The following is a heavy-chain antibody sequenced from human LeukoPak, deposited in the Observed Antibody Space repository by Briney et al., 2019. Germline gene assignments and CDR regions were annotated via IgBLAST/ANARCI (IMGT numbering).Heavy chain of an antibody. D-gene: IGHD1-26*01. V-gene: IGHV3-21*01. Sequence: PGGSLRLSCAASGFTFSSYSMNWVRQAPGKGLEWVSSISSSSSYIYYADSVKGRFTISRDNAKNTLYLQMNSLRAEDTAVYYCARAIVGATGFDHWGQGTLVTVSS. CDR1: GFTFSSYS. CDR3: ARAIVGATGFDH. J-gene: IGHJ4*02. CDR2: ISSSSSYI.